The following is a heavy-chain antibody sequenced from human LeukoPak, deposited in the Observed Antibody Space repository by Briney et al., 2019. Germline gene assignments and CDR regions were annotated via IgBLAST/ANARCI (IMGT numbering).Heavy chain of an antibody. CDR3: ARDSSVTLTTVTARNLDY. D-gene: IGHD4-17*01. V-gene: IGHV1-18*01. CDR2: ISAYNGNT. J-gene: IGHJ4*02. Sequence: ASVKVSCKASGYTFTSYGISWVRQAPGPGLEWMGWISAYNGNTNYAQKLQGRVTMTTDTSTSTAYMELRSLRSDDTAVYYCARDSSVTLTTVTARNLDYWGQGTLVTVSS. CDR1: GYTFTSYG.